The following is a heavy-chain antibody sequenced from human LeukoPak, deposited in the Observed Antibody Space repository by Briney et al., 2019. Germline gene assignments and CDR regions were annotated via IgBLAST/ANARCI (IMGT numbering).Heavy chain of an antibody. D-gene: IGHD5-12*01. CDR1: GYSFTNYW. Sequence: GESLKISCKGSGYSFTNYWIGWVRQMPGKGLEWMGIIYPGDSDTRYSPSFEGQVTISADESISTAYLQWSSLKASDTDMYYCARGNSGYDGGRSFDIWGQGTLVTVSS. CDR2: IYPGDSDT. CDR3: ARGNSGYDGGRSFDI. J-gene: IGHJ3*02. V-gene: IGHV5-51*01.